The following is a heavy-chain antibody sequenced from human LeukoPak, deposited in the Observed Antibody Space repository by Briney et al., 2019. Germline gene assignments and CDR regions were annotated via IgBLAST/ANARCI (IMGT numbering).Heavy chain of an antibody. Sequence: SETLSLTCAVYGGSFSGYYWSWIRQPPGKGLEWIGEINHSGSTNYNPSLKSRVTISVDTSKNQFSLKLSSVTAADTAVYYCARGFSLGYSSGWYVPLGYWGRGTLVTVSS. CDR1: GGSFSGYY. CDR2: INHSGST. D-gene: IGHD6-19*01. V-gene: IGHV4-34*01. J-gene: IGHJ4*02. CDR3: ARGFSLGYSSGWYVPLGY.